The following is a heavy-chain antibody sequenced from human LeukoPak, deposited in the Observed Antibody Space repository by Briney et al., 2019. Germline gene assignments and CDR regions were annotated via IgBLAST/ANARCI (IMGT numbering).Heavy chain of an antibody. CDR2: IWHDGSNK. D-gene: IGHD6-13*01. CDR1: GFTFSSYG. CDR3: ARVSSSWYQGFDY. J-gene: IGHJ4*02. V-gene: IGHV3-33*01. Sequence: GRSLRLSCAASGFTFSSYGMHWVRQAPGKGLEWVAVIWHDGSNKYYADSVKGRFTISRDNSKNTLYLQMNSLRAEDTAVYYCARVSSSWYQGFDYWGQGTLVTVSS.